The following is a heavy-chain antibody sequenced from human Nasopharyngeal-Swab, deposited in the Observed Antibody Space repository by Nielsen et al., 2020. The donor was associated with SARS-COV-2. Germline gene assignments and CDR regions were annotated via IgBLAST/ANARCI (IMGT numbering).Heavy chain of an antibody. CDR2: IYTSVST. CDR3: ARGGDFWGYYYGMDV. Sequence: SETLSLTCTVSGGSISSGSYYWSLIRQPAGKGLEWIGRIYTSVSTNYNPSLKSRVTISVDTSKNQFSLKLSSVTAADTAVYYCARGGDFWGYYYGMDVWGQGTTVTVSS. J-gene: IGHJ6*02. D-gene: IGHD3-3*01. V-gene: IGHV4-61*02. CDR1: GGSISSGSYY.